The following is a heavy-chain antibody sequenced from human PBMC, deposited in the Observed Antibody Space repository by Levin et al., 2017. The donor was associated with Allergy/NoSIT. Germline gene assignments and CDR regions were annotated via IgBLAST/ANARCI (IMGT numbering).Heavy chain of an antibody. D-gene: IGHD3-9*01. CDR3: SNYDILTGFLS. V-gene: IGHV3-73*01. CDR2: IRSKANNYAT. J-gene: IGHJ5*02. Sequence: ETLSLTCAASGFTLSGSAVHWVRQASGKGLEWLGRIRSKANNYATAYAASVQGRFIISRDDSKNTADLQMNSLKTEDTAVYYCSNYDILTGFLSWGQGTLVTVSS. CDR1: GFTLSGSA.